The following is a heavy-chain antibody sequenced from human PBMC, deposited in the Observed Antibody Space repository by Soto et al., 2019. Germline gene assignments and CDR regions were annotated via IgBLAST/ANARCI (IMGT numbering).Heavy chain of an antibody. V-gene: IGHV3-30*18. Sequence: QVQLVESGGGVVQPGRSLRLSCAASGFTFSSYGMHWVRQAPGKGLEWVAVISYDGSNKYYADSVKGRFTISRDNSKNTLYLQMNSLRAEDTAVYYCAKDVAPISGGTTRSYYYYGMDVWGQGTTVTVSS. CDR3: AKDVAPISGGTTRSYYYYGMDV. J-gene: IGHJ6*02. CDR2: ISYDGSNK. CDR1: GFTFSSYG. D-gene: IGHD1-7*01.